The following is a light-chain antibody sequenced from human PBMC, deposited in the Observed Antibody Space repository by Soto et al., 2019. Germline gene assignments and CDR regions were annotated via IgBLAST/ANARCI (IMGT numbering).Light chain of an antibody. V-gene: IGLV2-14*01. J-gene: IGLJ2*01. CDR2: EVT. CDR1: TNDVGGYDY. Sequence: QSVLTQPASVSGSLGQSITMSCSGTTNDVGGYDYVSWYQQHPGKDPKLVIFEVTYRPSGVSSRFSGSKSGNTASLTVSGLHAEDEGDYYCSSYTTSSTVVFGGGTKLTVL. CDR3: SSYTTSSTVV.